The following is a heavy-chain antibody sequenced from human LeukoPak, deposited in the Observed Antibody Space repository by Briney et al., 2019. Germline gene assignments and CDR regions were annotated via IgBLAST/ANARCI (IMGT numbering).Heavy chain of an antibody. CDR1: GFTFDDYG. V-gene: IGHV3-20*04. CDR3: ASTGYSGSYYLG. D-gene: IGHD1-26*01. J-gene: IGHJ4*02. Sequence: GGSLRLSCAASGFTFDDYGMSWVRQAPGKGLEWVSGINWNGGSTYYADSVKGRFTISRDNAKNSLYLQMNSLRAEDTAVYYCASTGYSGSYYLGWGQGTLVTVSS. CDR2: INWNGGST.